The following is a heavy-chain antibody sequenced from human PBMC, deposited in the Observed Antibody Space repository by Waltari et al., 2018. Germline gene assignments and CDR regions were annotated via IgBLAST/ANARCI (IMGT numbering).Heavy chain of an antibody. J-gene: IGHJ5*02. CDR2: INYSGST. CDR3: ARLTGFGELYWFDP. CDR1: GGSISSYY. D-gene: IGHD3-10*01. V-gene: IGHV4-59*01. Sequence: QVQLQESGPGLVKPSETLSLTCTVSGGSISSYYWCWIRQPPGKGLEWIGYINYSGSTNYNPSRKSRVTISVDTSKNQFSLKLSSVTAADTAVYYCARLTGFGELYWFDPWGQGTLVTVSS.